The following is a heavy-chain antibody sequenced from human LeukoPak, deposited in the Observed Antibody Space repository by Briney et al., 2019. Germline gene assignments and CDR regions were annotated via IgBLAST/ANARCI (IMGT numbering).Heavy chain of an antibody. D-gene: IGHD1-14*01. CDR2: ISYDGSNK. Sequence: GGSLRLSCAASGFTFSSYAMLWVRQAPGKGLEWVAVISYDGSNKYYADSVKGRFTISRDNSKNTLYLQMNSLRAEDTAVYYCARGARNTGAFDMWGQGTMVTVSS. J-gene: IGHJ3*02. CDR1: GFTFSSYA. V-gene: IGHV3-30*04. CDR3: ARGARNTGAFDM.